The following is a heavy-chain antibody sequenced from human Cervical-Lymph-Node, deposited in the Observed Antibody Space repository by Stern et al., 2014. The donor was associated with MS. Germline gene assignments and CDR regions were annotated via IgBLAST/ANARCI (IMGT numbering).Heavy chain of an antibody. V-gene: IGHV4-39*01. Sequence: VQLQESGPGLVKPSETLSLTCTVSGDSISTRNYYWGWVRQAPGRGLEWIGSIYYSGSTYYNPSLESRGATSIDTYKNQFSLRLISVTAADTAVYFCARHKRPFFDSWGQGALVTVSS. CDR3: ARHKRPFFDS. CDR1: GDSISTRNYY. D-gene: IGHD6-6*01. J-gene: IGHJ4*02. CDR2: IYYSGST.